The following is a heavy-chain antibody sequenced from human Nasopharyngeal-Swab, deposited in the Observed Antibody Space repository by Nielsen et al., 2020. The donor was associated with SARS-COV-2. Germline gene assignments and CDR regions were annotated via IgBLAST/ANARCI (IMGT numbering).Heavy chain of an antibody. CDR2: MYPRDSDT. CDR1: GYSFSSYW. Sequence: GGSLRLSCKGSGYSFSSYWIGWVCQMPGKGLEWMGIMYPRDSDTRYSPSFQGQVTISADKSISTAYLQWSSLKASDTAMYYCATAYNGNYYWDYWGQGTLVTVSS. D-gene: IGHD1-7*01. V-gene: IGHV5-51*01. J-gene: IGHJ4*02. CDR3: ATAYNGNYYWDY.